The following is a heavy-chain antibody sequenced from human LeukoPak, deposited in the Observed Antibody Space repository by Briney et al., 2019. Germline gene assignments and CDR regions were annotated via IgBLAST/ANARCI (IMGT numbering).Heavy chain of an antibody. CDR2: ISGSGGST. CDR1: GFTFSSYA. V-gene: IGHV3-23*01. Sequence: GGSLRLSCAASGFTFSSYAMSWVRQAPGKGLEWVSAISGSGGSTYYADSVKGRSTISRDNSKNTLYLQMNSLRAEDTAVYYCARGFGRWFIDYWGQGTLVTVSS. D-gene: IGHD4-23*01. CDR3: ARGFGRWFIDY. J-gene: IGHJ4*02.